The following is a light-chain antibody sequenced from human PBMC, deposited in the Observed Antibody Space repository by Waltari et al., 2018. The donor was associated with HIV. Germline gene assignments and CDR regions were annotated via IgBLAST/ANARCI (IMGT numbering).Light chain of an antibody. V-gene: IGLV2-14*03. J-gene: IGLJ2*01. CDR3: GSYTTTSTLGV. CDR1: SSDVGAYDY. Sequence: QSALTQPASVSGSPGQSITISCIGSSSDVGAYDYVPWYQHHPGNAPKLLIYDVTHRPSGISARFSGSKSGNTASLTISGLQADDEADYYCGSYTTTSTLGVFGGGTKLTVL. CDR2: DVT.